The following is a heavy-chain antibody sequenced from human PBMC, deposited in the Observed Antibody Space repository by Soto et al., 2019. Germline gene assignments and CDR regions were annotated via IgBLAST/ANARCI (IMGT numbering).Heavy chain of an antibody. Sequence: GSLRLSCAASGFSFSNYEMNWVRQAPVKGLEWVSYISGSGNIIYYADSVKGRFTISRDNAKKSLYLQMNSLRAEDTAVYYCARGAVTYLDYWGQGTLVTVSS. J-gene: IGHJ4*02. CDR3: ARGAVTYLDY. V-gene: IGHV3-48*03. D-gene: IGHD4-17*01. CDR1: GFSFSNYE. CDR2: ISGSGNII.